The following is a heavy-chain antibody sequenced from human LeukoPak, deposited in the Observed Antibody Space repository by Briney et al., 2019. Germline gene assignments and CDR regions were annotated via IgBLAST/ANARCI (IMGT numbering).Heavy chain of an antibody. CDR2: IQEGGSEN. J-gene: IGHJ4*02. Sequence: GGSLRLSCAAPGFTFSNYWMGWVRQAPGKGLDRVANIQEGGSENYYVDAVKGRFTVSRDNAKTSLYLQMNSLRAEDTAVYYCSRDEHQDFHARSVRFDYWGQGTLVTVSS. D-gene: IGHD2-8*01. CDR1: GFTFSNYW. CDR3: SRDEHQDFHARSVRFDY. V-gene: IGHV3-7*04.